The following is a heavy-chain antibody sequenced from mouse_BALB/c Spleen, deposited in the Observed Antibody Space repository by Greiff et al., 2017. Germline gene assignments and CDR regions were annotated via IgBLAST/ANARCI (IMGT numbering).Heavy chain of an antibody. CDR3: ARSREAYFDY. CDR1: GFTFSSFG. V-gene: IGHV5-17*02. Sequence: EVQVVESGGGLVQPGGSRKLSCAASGFTFSSFGMHWVRQAPEKGLEWVAYISSGSSTIYYADTVKGRFTISRDNPKNTLFLQMTSLMSEDTAMYYCARSREAYFDYWGQGTTLTVSS. D-gene: IGHD3-2*02. J-gene: IGHJ2*01. CDR2: ISSGSSTI.